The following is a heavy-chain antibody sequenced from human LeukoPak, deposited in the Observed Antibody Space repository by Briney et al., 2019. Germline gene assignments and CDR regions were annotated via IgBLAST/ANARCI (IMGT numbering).Heavy chain of an antibody. D-gene: IGHD3-3*01. CDR2: ISSSSSYI. CDR1: GFTFSSYS. Sequence: GGSLRLSCAASGFTFSSYSMNWVRQAPGKGLEWVSSISSSSSYIYYADSVKGRFTISRDNAKNSLYLQMNSLRAEDTAVYYCARDPSITIFGVVIPPYDAFGIWGQGTMVTVSS. V-gene: IGHV3-21*01. CDR3: ARDPSITIFGVVIPPYDAFGI. J-gene: IGHJ3*02.